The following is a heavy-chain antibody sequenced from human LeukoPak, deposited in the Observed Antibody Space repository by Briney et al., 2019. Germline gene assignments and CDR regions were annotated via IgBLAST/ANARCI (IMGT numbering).Heavy chain of an antibody. V-gene: IGHV1-18*01. Sequence: ASVKVSCKASGYTFTSYGISWVRQAPGQGLEWMGWISAYNGNTNYAQKLQGRVTMTTDTSTSTAYMELRSLGSDDTAVYYCARDEYDFWSGYSPTSRHDYWGQGTLVTVSS. CDR3: ARDEYDFWSGYSPTSRHDY. CDR1: GYTFTSYG. CDR2: ISAYNGNT. D-gene: IGHD3-3*01. J-gene: IGHJ4*02.